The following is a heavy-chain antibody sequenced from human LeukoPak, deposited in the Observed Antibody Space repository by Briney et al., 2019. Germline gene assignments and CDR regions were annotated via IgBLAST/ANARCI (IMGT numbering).Heavy chain of an antibody. CDR1: GDSISSYY. V-gene: IGHV4-4*07. Sequence: SETLSLTCTVSGDSISSYYWSWLRQPAGKGLEWLGRIYTSGSTYYNPSLKSRVTISVDRSENQFSLKLSSVTAADTAVYYCARAGVVPAAHYYYYMDVWGKGTTVTVSS. CDR2: IYTSGST. D-gene: IGHD2-2*01. CDR3: ARAGVVPAAHYYYYMDV. J-gene: IGHJ6*03.